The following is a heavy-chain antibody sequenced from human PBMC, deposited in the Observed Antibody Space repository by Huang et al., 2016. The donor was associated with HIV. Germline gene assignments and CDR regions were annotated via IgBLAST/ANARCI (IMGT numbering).Heavy chain of an antibody. Sequence: QLQLQESGPGLVKPSQNLSLPCTVFGGSVSSRNYYWAWIRQTPGKGLEWIGSIHSSGTAENNRPRKSRVSMIVDKSKNQFALEVTSATAADSAIYYCARQGGDCTSISCYLSWFDPWGQGTLVTVSS. J-gene: IGHJ5*02. CDR3: ARQGGDCTSISCYLSWFDP. CDR2: IHSSGTA. CDR1: GGSVSSRNYY. D-gene: IGHD2-2*01. V-gene: IGHV4-39*01.